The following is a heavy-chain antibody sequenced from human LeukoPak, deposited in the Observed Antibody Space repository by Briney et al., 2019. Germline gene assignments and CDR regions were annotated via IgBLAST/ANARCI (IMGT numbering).Heavy chain of an antibody. D-gene: IGHD5-12*01. V-gene: IGHV7-4-1*02. CDR2: INTNTGNP. CDR3: ARDRYSGYDWHPYYYMDV. CDR1: GYTFTSYA. J-gene: IGHJ6*03. Sequence: ASVKVSCKASGYTFTSYAMNWVRQAPGQGLEWMGWINTNTGNPTYAQGFTGRLVFSLDTSVSTAYLQISSLKAEDTAVYYCARDRYSGYDWHPYYYMDVWGKGTTVTVSS.